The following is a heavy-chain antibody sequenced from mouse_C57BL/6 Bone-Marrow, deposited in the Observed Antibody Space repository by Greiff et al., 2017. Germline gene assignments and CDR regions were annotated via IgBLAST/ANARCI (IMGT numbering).Heavy chain of an antibody. Sequence: VKLLESGAELVRPGTSVKVSCKASGYAFTNYLIEWVKQRPGQGLEWIGVINPGSGGTNYNEKFKGKATLTADKSSSTAYMQLSSLTSEDSAVYFCARRPYYYGSSLYYFDYWGQGTTLTVSS. J-gene: IGHJ2*01. CDR1: GYAFTNYL. V-gene: IGHV1-54*01. D-gene: IGHD1-1*01. CDR3: ARRPYYYGSSLYYFDY. CDR2: INPGSGGT.